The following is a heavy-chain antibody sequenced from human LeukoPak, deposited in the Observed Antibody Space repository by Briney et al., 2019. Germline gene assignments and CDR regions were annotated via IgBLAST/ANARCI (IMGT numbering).Heavy chain of an antibody. Sequence: GGSLRLSCAASGFTFSTYGMHWVRQAPGKGLVWVSRINTDGSSTSYADSVKGRFTISRDNAKNTLYLQMNSLRAEDTAVYYCARERIDSSGYNNWGQGTLVTVSS. V-gene: IGHV3-74*01. CDR2: INTDGSST. J-gene: IGHJ4*02. D-gene: IGHD3-22*01. CDR1: GFTFSTYG. CDR3: ARERIDSSGYNN.